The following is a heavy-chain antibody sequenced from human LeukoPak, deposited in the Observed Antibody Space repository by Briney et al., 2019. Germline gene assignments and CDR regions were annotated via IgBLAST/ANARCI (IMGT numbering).Heavy chain of an antibody. CDR3: ARVPYSSGWIL. CDR1: GFTVSSNY. CDR2: IYSGGIT. V-gene: IGHV3-53*04. Sequence: GGSLRLSCSASGFTVSSNYMSWVRQAPGKGLEWGSVIYSGGITYYADSVKGRFTISRHNSKNTLYLKMNSLRAEDTAVYYCARVPYSSGWILWGQGTMVTVSS. D-gene: IGHD6-19*01. J-gene: IGHJ3*01.